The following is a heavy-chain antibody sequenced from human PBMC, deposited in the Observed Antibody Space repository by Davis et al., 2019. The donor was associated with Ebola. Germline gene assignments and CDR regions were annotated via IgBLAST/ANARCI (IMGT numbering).Heavy chain of an antibody. J-gene: IGHJ6*02. CDR3: ARRVGSSWYPLLYYGMDV. CDR2: INHSGST. Sequence: GSLRLSCAASGFTFSDYYMSWIRQPPGKGLEWIGEINHSGSTNYNPSLKSRVTISVDTSKNQFSLKLSSVTAADTAVYYCARRVGSSWYPLLYYGMDVWGQGTTVTVSS. D-gene: IGHD6-13*01. CDR1: GFTFSDYY. V-gene: IGHV4-34*01.